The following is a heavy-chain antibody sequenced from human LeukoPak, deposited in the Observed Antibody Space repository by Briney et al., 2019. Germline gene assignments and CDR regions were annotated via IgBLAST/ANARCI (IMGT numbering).Heavy chain of an antibody. CDR1: EFTLSNYW. CDR2: INPDATTT. D-gene: IGHD5-24*01. V-gene: IGHV3-74*01. CDR3: TRFPADGYRDYGMDV. J-gene: IGHJ6*02. Sequence: GGSLRLSCADSEFTLSNYWVHWVRQAPGKGLEWVSRINPDATTTNYADSVKGRFTISRDNAKNTLYLQMDSLRAEDTAVYYCTRFPADGYRDYGMDVWGQGTTVTVSS.